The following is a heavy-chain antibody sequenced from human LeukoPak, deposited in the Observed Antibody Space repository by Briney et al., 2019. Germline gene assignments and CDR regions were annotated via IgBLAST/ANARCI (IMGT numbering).Heavy chain of an antibody. V-gene: IGHV5-51*01. CDR2: IYPGDSDT. J-gene: IGHJ4*02. CDR3: ARPGMSYGSRRTHVEYYFDY. D-gene: IGHD5-18*01. Sequence: GESLKISCKGSGYSFTSYWNGWVRQMPGKSLEWMGIIYPGDSDTRYSPSFQGQVTISADKSISTAYLQWSSLKASDTAMYYCARPGMSYGSRRTHVEYYFDYWGQGTLVTVSS. CDR1: GYSFTSYW.